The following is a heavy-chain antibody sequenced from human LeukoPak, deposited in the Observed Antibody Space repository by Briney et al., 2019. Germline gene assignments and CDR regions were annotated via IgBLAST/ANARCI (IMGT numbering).Heavy chain of an antibody. CDR2: IWYDGSNK. CDR3: ARSPNGWYYDY. J-gene: IGHJ4*02. CDR1: GFTFSSYG. V-gene: IGHV3-33*01. Sequence: GGSLRLSCAASGFTFSSYGMHWVRQAPGKGLEWVAVIWYDGSNKYYADSVKGRFTISTDNSKNTLYLQMNSLRAEDTAVYYCARSPNGWYYDYWGQGTLVTVSS. D-gene: IGHD6-19*01.